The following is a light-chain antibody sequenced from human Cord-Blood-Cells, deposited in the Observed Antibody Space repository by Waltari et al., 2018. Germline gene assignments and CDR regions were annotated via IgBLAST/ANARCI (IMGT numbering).Light chain of an antibody. CDR2: EVS. J-gene: IGLJ1*01. CDR3: SSYTSSSTLV. V-gene: IGLV2-14*01. CDR1: SSDVGGSNY. Sequence: QSALTQPASVSGSPGQSITISCTGTSSDVGGSNYVSWYQPHPGKAPKLMIYEVSNRPSGVSNRFSGSKSGNTASLTISGLQAEDEADYYCSSYTSSSTLVFGTGTKVTVL.